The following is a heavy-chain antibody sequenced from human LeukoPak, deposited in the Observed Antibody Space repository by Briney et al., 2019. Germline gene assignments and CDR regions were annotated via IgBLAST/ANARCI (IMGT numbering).Heavy chain of an antibody. CDR1: GGSISSYN. CDR3: ARGNPDWGYYYGMDV. D-gene: IGHD7-27*01. V-gene: IGHV4-59*01. J-gene: IGHJ6*01. CDR2: IYNGGST. Sequence: SETLSLTCTVSGGSISSYNWNWIRQPPGKGLEWIGYIYNGGSTNYNASLKSRVTISVDTSKNQVSLKLSSVTAADTAMYYCARGNPDWGYYYGMDVWGQGTTVTVSS.